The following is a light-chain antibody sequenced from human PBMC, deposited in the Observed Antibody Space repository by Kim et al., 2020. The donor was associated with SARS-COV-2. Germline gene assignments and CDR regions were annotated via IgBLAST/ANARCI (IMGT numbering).Light chain of an antibody. V-gene: IGLV1-40*01. Sequence: VPVSRTGRRANIGTVEAVHWCQRRTGTAPTVVSSSDTNRPSGVPDRSSGSQSGTSASLAINGLQPEDEAEYFCQSYDSTLTASIFGGGTKVTVL. CDR1: RANIGTVEA. CDR2: SDT. CDR3: QSYDSTLTASI. J-gene: IGLJ6*01.